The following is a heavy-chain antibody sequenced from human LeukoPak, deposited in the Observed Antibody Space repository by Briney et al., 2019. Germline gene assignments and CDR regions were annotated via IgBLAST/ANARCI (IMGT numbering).Heavy chain of an antibody. CDR3: ARDLGVMVRAFDI. CDR2: IYYSGST. D-gene: IGHD5-18*01. V-gene: IGHV4-59*01. J-gene: IGHJ3*02. Sequence: SETLSLTCTVSGGSISSYYWSWIRHPPGRRREWIGYIYYSGSTSYNPSLKSRVTISVDTSKNQSSLKLSSVTAADTAVYYCARDLGVMVRAFDIWGQGTMVTVSS. CDR1: GGSISSYY.